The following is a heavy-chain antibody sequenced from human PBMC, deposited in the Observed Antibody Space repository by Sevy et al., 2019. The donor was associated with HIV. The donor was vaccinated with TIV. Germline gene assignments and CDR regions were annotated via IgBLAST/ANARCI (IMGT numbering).Heavy chain of an antibody. V-gene: IGHV1-69*13. CDR1: GGSFNRHS. D-gene: IGHD1-1*01. Sequence: ASVKVSCKGSGGSFNRHSLTWVRQAPGQGLEWMGVIIPVFGTVHYAQKFQARISITVDESTSTAYMDLTSLRSDDTAVYYCAREYVDERSKISGTGFPRGFDPWGQGTLVTVSS. J-gene: IGHJ5*02. CDR2: IIPVFGTV. CDR3: AREYVDERSKISGTGFPRGFDP.